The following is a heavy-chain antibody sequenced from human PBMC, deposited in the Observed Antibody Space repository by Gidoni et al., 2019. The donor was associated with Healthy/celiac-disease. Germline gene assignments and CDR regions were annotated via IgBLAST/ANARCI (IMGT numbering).Heavy chain of an antibody. J-gene: IGHJ6*02. Sequence: QVQLVESGGGLVKPGGSLRLSCAASGFTFSDYYMSWIRQAPGEGVEWVSYIRSSGSTIYYADAVKCRVTIYRDNAKNSLYLQMNSLRAEDTAVYYCARVPYDSSYYYYYGMDVWGQGTTVTVSS. CDR3: ARVPYDSSYYYYYGMDV. CDR1: GFTFSDYY. D-gene: IGHD3-22*01. CDR2: IRSSGSTI. V-gene: IGHV3-11*01.